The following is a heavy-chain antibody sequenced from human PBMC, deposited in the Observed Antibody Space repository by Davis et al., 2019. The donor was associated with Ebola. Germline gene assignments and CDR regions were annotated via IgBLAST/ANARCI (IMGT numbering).Heavy chain of an antibody. CDR1: GLTFSSYS. Sequence: GGSLRLSCAASGLTFSSYSMNWVRQAPGKGLEWVSSISSSSSCIYYADSVKGRFTISRDNSKNTLYLQMNSLRAEDTAVYYCARDVSFGAVTIFYYYYYGMDVWGQGTTVTVSS. V-gene: IGHV3-21*01. D-gene: IGHD4-17*01. CDR3: ARDVSFGAVTIFYYYYYGMDV. J-gene: IGHJ6*02. CDR2: ISSSSSCI.